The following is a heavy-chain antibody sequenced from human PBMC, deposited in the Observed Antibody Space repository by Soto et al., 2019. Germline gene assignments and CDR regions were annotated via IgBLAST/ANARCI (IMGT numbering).Heavy chain of an antibody. CDR1: ASTFSNAW. CDR2: IKSKPNGGTT. CDR3: TTDLPSANDDY. J-gene: IGHJ4*02. Sequence: GFLRLSCAASASTFSNAWMNWVRQAPGKGLEWVGRIKSKPNGGTTDYATPVKGRFIISRDDSKTTVSLQMNSLKTEDTAVYYCTTDLPSANDDYWGQGTLVTVSS. D-gene: IGHD1-1*01. V-gene: IGHV3-15*07.